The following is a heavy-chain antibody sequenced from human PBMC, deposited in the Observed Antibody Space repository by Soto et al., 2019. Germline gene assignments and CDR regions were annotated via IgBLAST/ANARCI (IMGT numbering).Heavy chain of an antibody. J-gene: IGHJ6*02. CDR3: ARGGNGDDYYYYGMDV. CDR1: GGSFSGYY. Sequence: TSETLSLTCAVYGGSFSGYYWSWIRQPQGKGLEWIGEINHSGSTNYNPSLKSRVTISVDTSKNQFSLKLSSVTAADTAVYYCARGGNGDDYYYYGMDVWGQGTTVTVSS. V-gene: IGHV4-34*01. CDR2: INHSGST. D-gene: IGHD4-17*01.